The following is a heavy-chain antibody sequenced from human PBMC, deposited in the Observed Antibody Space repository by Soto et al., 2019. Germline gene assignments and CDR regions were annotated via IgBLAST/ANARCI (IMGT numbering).Heavy chain of an antibody. Sequence: PGESLKISCKGSGYSFTSYWISWVRQMPGKGLEWMGRIDPSDSYTNYSPSFQGHVTISADKSISTAYLQWSSLKASDTAMYYCARLIKDWNHLNRKTPDYWGQGTLVTVSS. J-gene: IGHJ4*02. D-gene: IGHD1-1*01. CDR2: IDPSDSYT. V-gene: IGHV5-10-1*01. CDR1: GYSFTSYW. CDR3: ARLIKDWNHLNRKTPDY.